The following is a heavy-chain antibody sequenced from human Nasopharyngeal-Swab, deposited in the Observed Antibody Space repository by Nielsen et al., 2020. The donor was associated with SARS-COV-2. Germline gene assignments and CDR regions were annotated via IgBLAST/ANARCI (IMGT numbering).Heavy chain of an antibody. CDR2: ISGSGGST. J-gene: IGHJ3*02. CDR1: GFTFSSYA. CDR3: ARPGYQNAFDI. Sequence: GGSLRLSCAASGFTFSSYAMSWVRQAPGKGLEWVSSISGSGGSTYYADSVKGRFTISRDNAKNTLYLQMNSLRAEDTAVYYCARPGYQNAFDIWGQGTMVTVSS. V-gene: IGHV3-23*01. D-gene: IGHD2-2*01.